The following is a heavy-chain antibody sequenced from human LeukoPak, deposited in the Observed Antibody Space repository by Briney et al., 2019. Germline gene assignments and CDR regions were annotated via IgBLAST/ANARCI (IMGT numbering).Heavy chain of an antibody. Sequence: GESLKISCKGSGYSFSHYWIGWVRQMPGQGLEWMGLILPDGSETGYSPSFQGQVTISADKSISTAYLQWSSLKASDTAMYYCARSVNYFDFWGQGTLVTVSS. CDR2: ILPDGSET. D-gene: IGHD4-17*01. CDR1: GYSFSHYW. V-gene: IGHV5-51*01. J-gene: IGHJ4*02. CDR3: ARSVNYFDF.